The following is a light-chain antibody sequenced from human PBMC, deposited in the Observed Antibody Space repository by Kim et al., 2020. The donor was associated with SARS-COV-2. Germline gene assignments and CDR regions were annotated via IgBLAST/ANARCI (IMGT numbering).Light chain of an antibody. V-gene: IGLV3-19*01. CDR1: SLKNYY. CDR3: NCRDNSAYVV. CDR2: SKN. J-gene: IGLJ3*02. Sequence: SSELTQDPAVSVALGQTVNITCQGDSLKNYYASWFQQKPGQAPVLVFSSKNNLPSGIPDRFSGSTSGNTASLTITGAQAADEADYYCNCRDNSAYVVFGGGTQLTVL.